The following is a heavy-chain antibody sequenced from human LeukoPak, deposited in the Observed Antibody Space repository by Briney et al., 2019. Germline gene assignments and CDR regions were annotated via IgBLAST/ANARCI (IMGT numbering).Heavy chain of an antibody. V-gene: IGHV3-13*01. J-gene: IGHJ4*02. D-gene: IGHD2-15*01. Sequence: PGGSLRLSCAASGFTFSSYDMHWVRQATGKGLEWVSAIGTAGDTYYPGSVKGRFTISRENAKNSLYLQVNSLRAGDTAVYYCARASCGGSCYSDYYFDYWGQGTLVTVSS. CDR3: ARASCGGSCYSDYYFDY. CDR1: GFTFSSYD. CDR2: IGTAGDT.